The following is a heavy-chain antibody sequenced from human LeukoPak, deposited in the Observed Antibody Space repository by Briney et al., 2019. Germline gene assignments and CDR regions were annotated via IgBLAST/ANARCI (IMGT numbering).Heavy chain of an antibody. D-gene: IGHD2-2*01. Sequence: PSHTLSLTCPVTGGSSSGGVYCWNWVRQHPGKGLEWIGCIHPTGNLYYNPSLAGRSTISVDTSKSHFSLNLTSVTAADTAVYYCARGADAHKVAYWSQGTLVTVSS. CDR3: ARGADAHKVAY. V-gene: IGHV4-31*03. CDR1: GGSSSGGVYC. CDR2: IHPTGNL. J-gene: IGHJ4*02.